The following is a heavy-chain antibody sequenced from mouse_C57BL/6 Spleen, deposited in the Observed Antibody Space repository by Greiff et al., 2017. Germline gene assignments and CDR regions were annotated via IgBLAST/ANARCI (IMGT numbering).Heavy chain of an antibody. Sequence: DVMLVESGGGLVKPGGSLKLSCAASGFTFSDYGMHWVRQAPEKGLEWVAYISSGSSTIYYADTVKGRFTISRDNAKNTLFLQMTSLRSEDTAMYYCARRRALYYFDYWGQGTTLTVSS. CDR3: ARRRALYYFDY. J-gene: IGHJ2*01. CDR1: GFTFSDYG. CDR2: ISSGSSTI. V-gene: IGHV5-17*01.